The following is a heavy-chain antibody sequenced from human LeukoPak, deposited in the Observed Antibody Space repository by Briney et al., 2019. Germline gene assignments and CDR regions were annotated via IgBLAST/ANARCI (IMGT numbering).Heavy chain of an antibody. V-gene: IGHV4-4*08. CDR3: ATENYYDSSGYFLT. D-gene: IGHD3-22*01. Sequence: SETLSLTCTVSGGSISSYYGSWIRQPPGKGLEWIGYIYTSGSTNYNPSLKSRVTMSVDTSKNQFSLKLSSVTAADTAVYYCATENYYDSSGYFLTWGQGTLVTVSS. CDR2: IYTSGST. J-gene: IGHJ5*02. CDR1: GGSISSYY.